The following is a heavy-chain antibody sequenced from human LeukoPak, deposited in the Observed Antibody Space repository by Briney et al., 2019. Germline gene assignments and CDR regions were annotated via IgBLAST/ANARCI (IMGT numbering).Heavy chain of an antibody. V-gene: IGHV4-39*07. CDR3: ARARRDYGRSFGY. CDR2: IYYSGST. Sequence: PSETLSLTCTVSGGSISSSSYYWGWIRQPPGKGLEWIGSIYYSGSTYYNPSLKSRVTISVDTSRKQFFLRLSSVTAADTAMYYCARARRDYGRSFGYWGQGTLVTVSS. CDR1: GGSISSSSYY. D-gene: IGHD4-17*01. J-gene: IGHJ4*02.